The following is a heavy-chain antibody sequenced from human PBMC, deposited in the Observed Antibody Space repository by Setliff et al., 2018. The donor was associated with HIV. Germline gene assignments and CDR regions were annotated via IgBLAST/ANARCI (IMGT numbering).Heavy chain of an antibody. CDR2: ISSSGSTI. D-gene: IGHD6-19*01. V-gene: IGHV3-48*03. J-gene: IGHJ4*02. CDR1: GFTFSSYE. Sequence: GGSLRLSCAASGFTFSSYEMNWVRQAPGKGLEWVSYISSSGSTIYYADSVKGRFTISRDNAKNSLYLQMNSLRAEDTAVYYCARDWAGIAVAGQFDYWGQGTLVTVSS. CDR3: ARDWAGIAVAGQFDY.